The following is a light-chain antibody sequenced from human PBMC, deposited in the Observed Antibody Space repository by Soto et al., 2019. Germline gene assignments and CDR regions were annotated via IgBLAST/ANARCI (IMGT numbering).Light chain of an antibody. J-gene: IGKJ1*01. Sequence: DIPRTQSPSPLSASVGDTVTITCRASQTISGWLAWYQQRPGQAPNLLIFDASTLESGVPSRFSGSGSGTTFTLTISSLQSDDFATYYCLQYNGYYRTFGQGTKVEIK. V-gene: IGKV1-5*01. CDR2: DAS. CDR3: LQYNGYYRT. CDR1: QTISGW.